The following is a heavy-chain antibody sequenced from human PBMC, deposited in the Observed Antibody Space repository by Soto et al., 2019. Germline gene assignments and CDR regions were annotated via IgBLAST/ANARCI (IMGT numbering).Heavy chain of an antibody. J-gene: IGHJ6*02. CDR3: ARVPYCSSTSCYDGGLYYYYGMDV. CDR2: IWYDGSNK. D-gene: IGHD2-2*01. V-gene: IGHV3-33*01. Sequence: QVQLVESGGGVVQPGRSLRLSCAASGFTFSSYGMRWVRQAPGKGLEWVAVIWYDGSNKYYADSVKGRFTISRDNSKNTLYLQMNSLRAEDTAVYYCARVPYCSSTSCYDGGLYYYYGMDVWGQGTTVTVSS. CDR1: GFTFSSYG.